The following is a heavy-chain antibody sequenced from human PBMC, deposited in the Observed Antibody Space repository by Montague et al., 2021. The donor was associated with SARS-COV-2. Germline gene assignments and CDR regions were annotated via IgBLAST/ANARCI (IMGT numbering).Heavy chain of an antibody. Sequence: SETLSLTCSVTGGSFSSGDSYWGWLRQAPGKGLEWIGDLHYAGSAYYXPSLRSRVTISADTSKNQFSLKLTSVTAVDTAVYWCARDVGKGFSGYETEGGFDYWGQGTLVSVSS. J-gene: IGHJ4*02. CDR1: GGSFSSGDSY. CDR2: LHYAGSA. V-gene: IGHV4-39*07. D-gene: IGHD5-12*01. CDR3: ARDVGKGFSGYETEGGFDY.